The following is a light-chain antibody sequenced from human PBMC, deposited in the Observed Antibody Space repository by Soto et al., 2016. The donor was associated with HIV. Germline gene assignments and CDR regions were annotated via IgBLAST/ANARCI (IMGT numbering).Light chain of an antibody. CDR1: NIGIMS. CDR2: DDN. Sequence: SYELTQPPSVSVAPGKTARITCGGNNIGIMSVHWYQQKPGQAPVLVVYDDNDRPSGIPDRFSGSSSGNTATLTINRVEAGDGGRLFPCQVWDRSSDHHVVFGGGTKLTVL. J-gene: IGLJ2*01. V-gene: IGLV3-21*01. CDR3: QVWDRSSDHHVV.